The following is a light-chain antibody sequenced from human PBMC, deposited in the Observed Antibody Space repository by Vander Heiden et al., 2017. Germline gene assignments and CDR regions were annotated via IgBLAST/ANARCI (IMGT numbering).Light chain of an antibody. CDR1: QSISSY. J-gene: IGKJ4*01. CDR2: AAS. V-gene: IGKV1-39*01. Sequence: DIQMTQSPSSLSASVGDRVTITCRASQSISSYLNWYQQKPGKAPKLLIYAASSLQSRVPSRFSGSRSGTDVSLTISSLQPEDFAAYYCQQSYSTPHTFGGGTKVEIK. CDR3: QQSYSTPHT.